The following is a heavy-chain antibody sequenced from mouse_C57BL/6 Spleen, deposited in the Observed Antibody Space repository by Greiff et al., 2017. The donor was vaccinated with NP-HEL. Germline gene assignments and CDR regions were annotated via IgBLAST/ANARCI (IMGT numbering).Heavy chain of an antibody. CDR2: INPSTGGT. CDR3: ARSGDYDVGRFAY. J-gene: IGHJ3*01. CDR1: GYSFTGYY. V-gene: IGHV1-42*01. Sequence: EVKLQQSGPELVKPGASVKISCKASGYSFTGYYMNWVKQSPEKSLEWIGEINPSTGGTTYNQKFKAQATLTVDKSSSTAYMQLKILTSEDSAVYYCARSGDYDVGRFAYWGQGTLVTVSA. D-gene: IGHD2-4*01.